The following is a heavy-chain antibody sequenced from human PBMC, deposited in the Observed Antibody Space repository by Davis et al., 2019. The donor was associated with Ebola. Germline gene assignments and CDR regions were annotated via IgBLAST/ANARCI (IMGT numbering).Heavy chain of an antibody. D-gene: IGHD7-27*01. V-gene: IGHV3-66*01. Sequence: GESLKISCSASGLIVSRNYMTWVRQAPGKGLEWVSLIYVDKTTYYAVSVKGRFTISRDNSKNTLYLQMNSLRAEDTAVYYCTRDFDWGGGYWGQGTLVTVSP. CDR3: TRDFDWGGGY. CDR1: GLIVSRNY. CDR2: IYVDKTT. J-gene: IGHJ4*02.